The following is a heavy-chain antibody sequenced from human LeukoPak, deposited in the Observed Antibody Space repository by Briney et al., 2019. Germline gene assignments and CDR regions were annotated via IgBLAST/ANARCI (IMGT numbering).Heavy chain of an antibody. D-gene: IGHD7-27*01. CDR2: IDWDDDK. Sequence: RESGPALVKPTQTLTLTCTFFGFSLSTTGMCVSWIRQPPGKALEWLARIDWDDDKYYSTSLKTRLTISKATSKNQVVLTMTNMDPVDTATYYCARIRTGSYFDYWGQGTLVTVSS. J-gene: IGHJ4*02. V-gene: IGHV2-70*11. CDR1: GFSLSTTGMC. CDR3: ARIRTGSYFDY.